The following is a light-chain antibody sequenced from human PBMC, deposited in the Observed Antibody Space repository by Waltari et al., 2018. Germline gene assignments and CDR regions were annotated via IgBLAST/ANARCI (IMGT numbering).Light chain of an antibody. CDR3: CSYATIGTLYV. CDR1: SSDVGTYNP. CDR2: EAT. J-gene: IGLJ1*01. Sequence: QSALTQPASVSGSPGQSITISCTGTSSDVGTYNPVSWYQQHPVEAPNLLIYEATKRPSGVSNRFSASKSGNTASLTISGLQVEDEADYYCCSYATIGTLYVFGTGTKVTVL. V-gene: IGLV2-23*01.